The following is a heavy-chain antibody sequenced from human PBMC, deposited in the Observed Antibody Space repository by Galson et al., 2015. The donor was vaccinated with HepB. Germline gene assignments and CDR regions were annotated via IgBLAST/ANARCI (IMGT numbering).Heavy chain of an antibody. CDR3: ARTGAHYYDSSGSYYFDY. V-gene: IGHV3-7*03. Sequence: SLRLSCAASGFTFSSYWMSWVRQAPGKGLEWVANIKQDGSEKYYVDSVKGRFTISRDNAKNSLYLQMNSLRAEDTAVYYCARTGAHYYDSSGSYYFDYWGQGTLVTVSS. CDR2: IKQDGSEK. J-gene: IGHJ4*02. CDR1: GFTFSSYW. D-gene: IGHD3-22*01.